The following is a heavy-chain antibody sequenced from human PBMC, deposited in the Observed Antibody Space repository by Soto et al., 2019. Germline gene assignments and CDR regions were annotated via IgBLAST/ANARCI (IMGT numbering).Heavy chain of an antibody. V-gene: IGHV4-34*01. Sequence: SETLSLTCAVYGGSFSGYYWSWIRQPPGKGLEWIGEMWPSGGTTYNPSLRNRVTISVDNSKNHLSLTLTSVTAADTAIYYCARCLHCSNGGRFDPWGQGALVTVSS. CDR2: MWPSGGT. J-gene: IGHJ5*02. D-gene: IGHD2-8*01. CDR1: GGSFSGYY. CDR3: ARCLHCSNGGRFDP.